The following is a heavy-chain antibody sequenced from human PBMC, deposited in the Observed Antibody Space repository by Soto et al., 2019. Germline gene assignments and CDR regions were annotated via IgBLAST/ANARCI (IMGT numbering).Heavy chain of an antibody. D-gene: IGHD6-6*01. V-gene: IGHV4-34*01. CDR1: GGSFSRYY. CDR2: IYHSGST. CDR3: AKYIYYFDY. J-gene: IGHJ4*02. Sequence: SSETLSLTCAVYGGSFSRYYWCWVRQPPGKGLEWIGEIYHSGSTNYNPSLESRVTISVDKSKNQFSLKLSSLTAADTAVYYCAKYIYYFDYWGQGTLLTVAS.